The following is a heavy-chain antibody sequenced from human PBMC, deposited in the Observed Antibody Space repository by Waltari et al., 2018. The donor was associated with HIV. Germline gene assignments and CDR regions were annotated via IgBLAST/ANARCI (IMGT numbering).Heavy chain of an antibody. CDR2: ISSSSFNI. CDR3: ARDTLNFFFGLDV. Sequence: EEQLVESGGGLVHPGGSLKLSCAGSGFSFGDYAMNWVRQAPGKGLEWIAYISSSSFNIKYVDSVRGRFTISRDNTQNSLSLQMNNLIDEDTAKYFCARDTLNFFFGLDVWGHGTTVAVSS. J-gene: IGHJ6*02. CDR1: GFSFGDYA. V-gene: IGHV3-48*02.